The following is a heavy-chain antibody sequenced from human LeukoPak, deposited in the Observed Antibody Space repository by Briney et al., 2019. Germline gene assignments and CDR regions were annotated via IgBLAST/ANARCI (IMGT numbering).Heavy chain of an antibody. J-gene: IGHJ4*02. Sequence: GGSLRLSCAASGFTVSSNYMSWVRQAPGEGLEWVSVIYSGGSTYYADSVKGRFTISRDNSKNTLYLQMNSLRAEDTAVYYCARDYYDSSGYYWGDYWGQGTLVTVSS. V-gene: IGHV3-53*01. D-gene: IGHD3-22*01. CDR2: IYSGGST. CDR3: ARDYYDSSGYYWGDY. CDR1: GFTVSSNY.